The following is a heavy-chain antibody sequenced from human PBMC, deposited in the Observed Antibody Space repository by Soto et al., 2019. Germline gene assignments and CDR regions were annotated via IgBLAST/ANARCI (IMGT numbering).Heavy chain of an antibody. Sequence: PGGSLRLSCAASGFTFNNYAMSWVRQAPGKGLEWVSAISANGQGIYYADSVKGRFIISRDSSKNTVFLHMDSLTAEDTAVYYCAKDRNYPRDQFHNSGKGTRGTVPQ. J-gene: IGHJ4*02. V-gene: IGHV3-23*01. CDR1: GFTFNNYA. CDR3: AKDRNYPRDQFHN. CDR2: ISANGQGI. D-gene: IGHD1-7*01.